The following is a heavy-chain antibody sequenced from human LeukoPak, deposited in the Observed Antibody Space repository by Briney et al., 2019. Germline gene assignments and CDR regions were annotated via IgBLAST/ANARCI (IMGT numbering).Heavy chain of an antibody. J-gene: IGHJ6*03. Sequence: GASVKVSCKASGYTFTSYGISWVRQAPGQGLEGMGWISAYNGNTNYAQKLQGRVTMTTDTSTSTAYMELRSLRSDDTAVYYCARDSGSYSGDYYYYMDVWGKGTTVTVSS. CDR3: ARDSGSYSGDYYYYMDV. CDR1: GYTFTSYG. CDR2: ISAYNGNT. V-gene: IGHV1-18*01. D-gene: IGHD1-26*01.